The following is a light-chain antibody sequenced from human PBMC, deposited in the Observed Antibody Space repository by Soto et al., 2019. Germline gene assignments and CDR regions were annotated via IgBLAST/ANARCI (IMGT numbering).Light chain of an antibody. Sequence: QSALTQPRSVSGSPGQSVTISCTGTSSDVGRYNYVSWYQHHPGKAPKLMIYGVNERPSGVPDRFSGSKSGNTASLTISGLQAEEEADYHCCSYAGSYILVFGGGTKLTVL. CDR1: SSDVGRYNY. CDR2: GVN. J-gene: IGLJ3*02. CDR3: CSYAGSYILV. V-gene: IGLV2-11*01.